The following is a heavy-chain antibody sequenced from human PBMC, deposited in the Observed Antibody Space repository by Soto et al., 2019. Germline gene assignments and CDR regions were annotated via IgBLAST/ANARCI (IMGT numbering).Heavy chain of an antibody. CDR3: ARAISGYVT. CDR1: GITSTTYA. Sequence: QVQLVQSGAEVKKPGASVKVSCKASGITSTTYAIHWVRQAPGQGLEWMGWINTGNGNTRYSQRFLGRVSFTTDTSASTASMDLSSLTSEATAVYYCARAISGYVTWGQGTLITVSS. CDR2: INTGNGNT. J-gene: IGHJ5*02. D-gene: IGHD5-12*01. V-gene: IGHV1-3*04.